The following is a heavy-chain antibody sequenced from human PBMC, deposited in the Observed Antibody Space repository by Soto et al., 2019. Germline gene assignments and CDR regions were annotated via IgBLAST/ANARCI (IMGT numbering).Heavy chain of an antibody. J-gene: IGHJ2*01. CDR2: ISGSGGRT. Sequence: EVQLLESGGGLVQPGGSLSLSCAASGFTFSSYAMTWVRQAPGKGPEWVSGISGSGGRTYYADSVKGRFTISRDTPKNTLYLQMNSLGAEDPAVYYCEKARGELPCWYFDLWGRGTLVTVSS. D-gene: IGHD1-26*01. CDR1: GFTFSSYA. V-gene: IGHV3-23*01. CDR3: EKARGELPCWYFDL.